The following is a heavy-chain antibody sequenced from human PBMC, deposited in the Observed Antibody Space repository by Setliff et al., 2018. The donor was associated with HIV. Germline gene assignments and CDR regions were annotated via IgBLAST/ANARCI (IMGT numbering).Heavy chain of an antibody. CDR3: ARGLNYYGSGCYLPLGY. D-gene: IGHD3-10*01. CDR2: IDHSGNS. CDR1: GGSFNDYY. J-gene: IGHJ4*02. V-gene: IGHV4-34*01. Sequence: TSETLSLTCAVYGGSFNDYYRTWIRQPPGKGLEWIGEIDHSGNSKYHASLKSRVTISKDTSKNQISLKLRSVTAADTAVYYCARGLNYYGSGCYLPLGYWGQGTLVTVSS.